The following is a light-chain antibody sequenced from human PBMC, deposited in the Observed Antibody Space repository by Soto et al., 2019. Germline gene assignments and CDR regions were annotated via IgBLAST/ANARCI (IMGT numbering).Light chain of an antibody. CDR3: QLSHTTLT. Sequence: DIQLTQSPSFLSPSIGESVTITCRASQVISTSLAWYQVKPGKAPKLLIYAASTLESGVPSRFSATVSGTEFSLAISSVQPEDSATYYCQLSHTTLTFGQGTRLENK. CDR2: AAS. J-gene: IGKJ5*01. CDR1: QVISTS. V-gene: IGKV1-9*01.